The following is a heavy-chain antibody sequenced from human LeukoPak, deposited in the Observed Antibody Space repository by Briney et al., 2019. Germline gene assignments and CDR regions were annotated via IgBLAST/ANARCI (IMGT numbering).Heavy chain of an antibody. CDR1: GFTFSSYG. V-gene: IGHV3-30*03. CDR2: ISYDGSNK. J-gene: IGHJ5*02. D-gene: IGHD2-2*01. CDR3: SSTSPYLDP. Sequence: PGGSLRLSCAASGFTFSSYGMHWVRQAPGKGLEWVAVISYDGSNKYYADSVKGRFTISRDNSKNTLYLQMSSLRAEDAAVYYCSSTSPYLDPWGQGTLVTVSS.